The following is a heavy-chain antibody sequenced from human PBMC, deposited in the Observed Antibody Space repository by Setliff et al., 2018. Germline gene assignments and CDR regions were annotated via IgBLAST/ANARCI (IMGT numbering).Heavy chain of an antibody. CDR2: IHNDGTST. CDR1: GFTFSRYW. V-gene: IGHV3-74*01. CDR3: TRDWGGVGATNAFDI. J-gene: IGHJ3*02. D-gene: IGHD1-26*01. Sequence: LRLSCEASGFTFSRYWMHWVRQAPGKGLVWVSHIHNDGTSTSYADSVKGRFTISRDNAKNTVYLEMNRLRAEDTAIYYCTRDWGGVGATNAFDIWGQGTMVTVSS.